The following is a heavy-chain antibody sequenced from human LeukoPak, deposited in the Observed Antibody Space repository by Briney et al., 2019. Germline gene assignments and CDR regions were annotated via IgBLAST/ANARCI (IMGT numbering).Heavy chain of an antibody. CDR2: ISGSGDNV. CDR1: GFDFSDYD. CDR3: ARASFTWR. V-gene: IGHV3-11*01. Sequence: PGGSLRLSCAASGFDFSDYDTSWVRQAPGKGLEWVSYISGSGDNVYVAESVKGRFTISRDNAKNSLFLQMNSLRAEDTALYFCARASFTWRWGEGTLVTVSS. J-gene: IGHJ4*01. D-gene: IGHD3-16*02.